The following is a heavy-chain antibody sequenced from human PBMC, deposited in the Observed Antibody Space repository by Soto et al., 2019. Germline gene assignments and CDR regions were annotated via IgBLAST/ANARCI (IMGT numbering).Heavy chain of an antibody. D-gene: IGHD2-21*02. Sequence: GGSLRLSCSASGFTFSSDCMHWFRQAPGKGLVWVSRIDSAGRTTTYADSVKGRFTISRDNSKNTLYLQMNGLRAEDTALYYCARWFTGGNFDYFDYWGQGTQVTVSS. V-gene: IGHV3-74*01. CDR3: ARWFTGGNFDYFDY. CDR1: GFTFSSDC. CDR2: IDSAGRTT. J-gene: IGHJ4*02.